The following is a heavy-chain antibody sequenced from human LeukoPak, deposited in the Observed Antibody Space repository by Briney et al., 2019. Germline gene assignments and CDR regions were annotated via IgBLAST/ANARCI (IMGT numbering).Heavy chain of an antibody. CDR2: INPSGGSR. V-gene: IGHV1-46*01. CDR1: GYTFTSYY. J-gene: IGHJ4*02. Sequence: ASVKVSCKASGYTFTSYYIHWVRQAPGQGLERMGIINPSGGSRSYAQKFQGRVTMTRDTSTSTVYMELSSLRSEDTAVYYCARGRDSYGIDYWGQGTLVTVSS. D-gene: IGHD5-18*01. CDR3: ARGRDSYGIDY.